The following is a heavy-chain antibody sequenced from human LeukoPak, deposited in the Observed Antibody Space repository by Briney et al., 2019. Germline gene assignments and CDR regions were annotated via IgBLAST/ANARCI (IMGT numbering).Heavy chain of an antibody. J-gene: IGHJ4*02. Sequence: PGGSLRLSRAASGFTFSDYYMSSIRQAPGKGLEWGSYISSSGSTIYYADSVKGRFTISKDNAKKSLYLQMNSLRAEDTAVYYCAKDLTKWLSRMIDYWGQGTLVTVSS. D-gene: IGHD6-19*01. CDR1: GFTFSDYY. V-gene: IGHV3-11*04. CDR2: ISSSGSTI. CDR3: AKDLTKWLSRMIDY.